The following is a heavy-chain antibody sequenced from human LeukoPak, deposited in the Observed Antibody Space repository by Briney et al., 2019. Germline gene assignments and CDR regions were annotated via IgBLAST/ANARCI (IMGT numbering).Heavy chain of an antibody. CDR2: IYYSGST. Sequence: KPSETLSLTCTVSGGSISSYYWSWIRQPPGKGLEWIGYIYYSGSTNYNPSLKSRGTISVDTSKNQFSLKLSSVTAAETAVYYCASLLYESDAFDIWSQGTMVTVSS. CDR3: ASLLYESDAFDI. J-gene: IGHJ3*02. CDR1: GGSISSYY. V-gene: IGHV4-59*01. D-gene: IGHD2/OR15-2a*01.